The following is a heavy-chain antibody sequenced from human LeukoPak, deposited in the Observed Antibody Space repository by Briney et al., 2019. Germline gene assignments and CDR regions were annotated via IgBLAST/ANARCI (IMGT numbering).Heavy chain of an antibody. D-gene: IGHD3-10*01. Sequence: GGSLRLSCAASGFTFSHAWMSWVRQAPEKGLEWVGRIKSKTDGGTTDYAASVKGRFTISRDDSKNTLYLQMNSLKTEDTAVYYCTVVNYGSGSYPLGYWGQGTLVTVSS. V-gene: IGHV3-15*01. CDR2: IKSKTDGGTT. CDR3: TVVNYGSGSYPLGY. J-gene: IGHJ4*02. CDR1: GFTFSHAW.